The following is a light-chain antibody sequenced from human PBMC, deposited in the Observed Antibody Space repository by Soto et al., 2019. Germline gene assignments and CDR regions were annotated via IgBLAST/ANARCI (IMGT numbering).Light chain of an antibody. CDR3: QQYLRWPLT. J-gene: IGKJ4*01. Sequence: EIVMTQTQDTLSVSPGERATLSCRASQSVSSNLAWYQQKPGQAPRLLIYGASTRATGIPPRFSGVGSGTDFTLTISGLQSGDFGVYFCQQYLRWPLTFGGGTKVDIK. CDR2: GAS. V-gene: IGKV3-15*01. CDR1: QSVSSN.